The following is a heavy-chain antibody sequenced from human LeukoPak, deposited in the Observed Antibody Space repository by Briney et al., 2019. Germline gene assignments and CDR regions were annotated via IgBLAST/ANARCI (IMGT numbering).Heavy chain of an antibody. CDR3: AKDRNYYDSSGYNDY. Sequence: PGGSLRLSCAASGFTFSSYAMSWVRQAPGRGLEWVSAISGSGGSTYYADSVKGRFTISRDNSKNTLHLQMNSLRAEDTAVYYCAKDRNYYDSSGYNDYWGQGTLVTVSS. CDR1: GFTFSSYA. V-gene: IGHV3-23*01. CDR2: ISGSGGST. J-gene: IGHJ4*02. D-gene: IGHD3-22*01.